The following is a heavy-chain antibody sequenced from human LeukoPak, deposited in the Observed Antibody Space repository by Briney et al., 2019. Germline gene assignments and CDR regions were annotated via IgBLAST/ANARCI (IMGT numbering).Heavy chain of an antibody. CDR2: VHHSDSTY. CDR1: DYSISTDYY. CDR3: ARIVYGDSGGYSDF. Sequence: SETLSLTCGVSDYSISTDYYWGWLRQPPGKDLEWIGNVHHSDSTYYYNPSLKSRVTISVDTSKNQFSLKLTSVTAADTAVYYCARIVYGDSGGYSDFWGQGTLVIVSS. V-gene: IGHV4-38-2*01. J-gene: IGHJ4*02. D-gene: IGHD4-17*01.